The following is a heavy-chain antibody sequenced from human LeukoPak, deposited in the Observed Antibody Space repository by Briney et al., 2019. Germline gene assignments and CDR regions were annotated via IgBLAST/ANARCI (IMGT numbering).Heavy chain of an antibody. Sequence: PGRSLRLSCAASGFTFSSYGMHWVRQAPGKGLEWVAVISYDGSNKYYADSVKGRLTISRDNSKNTLYLQMNSLRAEDTAVYYCAKDSETLWFGELLRGRNWFDPWGQGTLVTVSS. J-gene: IGHJ5*02. CDR3: AKDSETLWFGELLRGRNWFDP. V-gene: IGHV3-30*18. CDR1: GFTFSSYG. CDR2: ISYDGSNK. D-gene: IGHD3-10*01.